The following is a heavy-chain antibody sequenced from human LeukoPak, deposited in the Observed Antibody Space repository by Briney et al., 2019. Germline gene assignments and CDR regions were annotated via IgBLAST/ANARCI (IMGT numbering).Heavy chain of an antibody. CDR3: ARDTDYFDY. CDR1: GGSISSGSYY. CDR2: IYTSGST. Sequence: SETLSLTCTVSGGSISSGSYYWSWIRQPAGKGLEWIGRIYTSGSTNYNPSLKSRVTISVDTSKNQFSLKLTSVTAADSAVYYCARDTDYFDYWGQGTLVTVSS. J-gene: IGHJ4*02. V-gene: IGHV4-61*02.